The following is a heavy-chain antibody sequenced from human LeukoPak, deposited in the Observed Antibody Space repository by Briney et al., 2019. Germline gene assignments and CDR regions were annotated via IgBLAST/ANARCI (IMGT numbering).Heavy chain of an antibody. Sequence: PGGSLRLSCAASGFTFSSYSMNWVRQAPGKGLEWVSYISSSSSTIYYADSVKGRFTISRDNAKNSLYLQMNSLRDEDTAVYYCARDFGEYGYSYGYSSYWGQGTLVTVSS. CDR3: ARDFGEYGYSYGYSSY. D-gene: IGHD5-18*01. V-gene: IGHV3-48*02. CDR2: ISSSSSTI. J-gene: IGHJ4*02. CDR1: GFTFSSYS.